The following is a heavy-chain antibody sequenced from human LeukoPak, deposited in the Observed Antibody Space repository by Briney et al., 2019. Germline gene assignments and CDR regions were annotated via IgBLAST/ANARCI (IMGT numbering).Heavy chain of an antibody. CDR3: ARDCRYYDSSGYYYIAFDM. V-gene: IGHV1-2*02. CDR1: GYTFTGYY. D-gene: IGHD3-22*01. J-gene: IGHJ3*02. CDR2: INPNSGGT. Sequence: ASVKVSCKASGYTFTGYYMHWVRQAPGQGLEWMGWINPNSGGTNYAQKFQGRVTMTRDTSISTAYMELSRLRSDDTAVYYCARDCRYYDSSGYYYIAFDMWGQGTMVTVSS.